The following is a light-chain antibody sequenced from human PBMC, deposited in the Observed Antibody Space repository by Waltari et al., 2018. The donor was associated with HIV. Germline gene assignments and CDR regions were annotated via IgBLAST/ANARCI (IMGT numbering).Light chain of an antibody. CDR1: SLDVGGYNL. V-gene: IGLV2-23*02. J-gene: IGLJ2*01. Sequence: QSALTQPASVSGSPGPSIPISCTGTSLDVGGYNLVSLYQQHPGKAPKLMIYEVSKRPSGVSNRFSGSKSGNTASLTISGLQAEDEADYYCCAYAGSTTYVIFGGGTKLTVL. CDR3: CAYAGSTTYVI. CDR2: EVS.